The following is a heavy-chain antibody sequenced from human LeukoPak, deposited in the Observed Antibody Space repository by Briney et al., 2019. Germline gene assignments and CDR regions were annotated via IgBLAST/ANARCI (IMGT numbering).Heavy chain of an antibody. D-gene: IGHD5-12*01. Sequence: GGSLRLSCVASGFAFNMYSMSWVRQAPGEGLEWVANIKQDGSEKYFLDSVKGRFTISRDNARKSLNLQMNSLRAEDTAVYYCARGSGYGVFDIWGQGTMVTVSS. J-gene: IGHJ3*02. CDR2: IKQDGSEK. CDR1: GFAFNMYS. V-gene: IGHV3-7*02. CDR3: ARGSGYGVFDI.